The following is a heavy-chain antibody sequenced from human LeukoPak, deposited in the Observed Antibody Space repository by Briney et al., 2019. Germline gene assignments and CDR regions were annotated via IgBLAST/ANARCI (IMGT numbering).Heavy chain of an antibody. J-gene: IGHJ4*02. CDR2: IYYSGST. V-gene: IGHV4-39*07. D-gene: IGHD6-19*01. CDR1: GGSISSSSYY. Sequence: SETLSLTCTVSGGSISSSSYYWGWIRQPPGKGLEWIGSIYYSGSTYYNPSLKSRVTISVDTSKNQFSLKLSSVAAAGTAVSYCARVESSGWYFYWGQGTLVTVSS. CDR3: ARVESSGWYFY.